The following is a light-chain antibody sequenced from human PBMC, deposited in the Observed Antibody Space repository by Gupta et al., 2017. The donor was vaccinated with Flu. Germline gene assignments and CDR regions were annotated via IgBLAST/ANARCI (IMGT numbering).Light chain of an antibody. V-gene: IGKV3-11*01. CDR2: DTS. CDR1: QSISRY. Sequence: IVLTQSPATLSLSPGERATLSCRASQSISRYLVWYQQKPGQAPRLLIYDTSNRATGIPARFSGSGSGTDFTLTISSLEPEDFAVYYCQHRSSWPLTFGGGTKVEIK. CDR3: QHRSSWPLT. J-gene: IGKJ4*01.